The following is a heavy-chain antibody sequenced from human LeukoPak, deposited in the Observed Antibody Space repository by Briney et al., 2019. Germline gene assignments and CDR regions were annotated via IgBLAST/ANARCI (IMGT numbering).Heavy chain of an antibody. Sequence: PSETLSLTCTVSGGSISSYYWSWIRQPPGKGLEWIGSIYYSGSTYYNPSLKSRVTISVDTSKNQFSLKLSSVTAADTAVYYCASLVDTAMAVDYWGQGTLVTVSS. CDR1: GGSISSYY. J-gene: IGHJ4*02. V-gene: IGHV4-59*05. CDR2: IYYSGST. CDR3: ASLVDTAMAVDY. D-gene: IGHD5-18*01.